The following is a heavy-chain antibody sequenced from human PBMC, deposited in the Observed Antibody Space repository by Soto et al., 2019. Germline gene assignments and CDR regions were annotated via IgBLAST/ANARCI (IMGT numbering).Heavy chain of an antibody. CDR1: GYTFTSYG. CDR2: ISAYNGNT. V-gene: IGHV1-18*01. Sequence: ASVKVSCKASGYTFTSYGISWVRQAPGQGLEWMGWISAYNGNTNYAQKLQGRVTMTTDTSTSTAYMELRSLRSDDTAVYYCARDLGTIFGVVTWIGHYYYYGMDVWGQGTTVTVSS. J-gene: IGHJ6*02. CDR3: ARDLGTIFGVVTWIGHYYYYGMDV. D-gene: IGHD3-3*01.